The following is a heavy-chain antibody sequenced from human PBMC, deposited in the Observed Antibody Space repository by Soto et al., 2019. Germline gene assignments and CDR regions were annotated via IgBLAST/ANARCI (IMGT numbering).Heavy chain of an antibody. J-gene: IGHJ6*03. Sequence: SETLSLTCTVSGGSISSYYWSWIRQPPGKGLEWIGYIYYSGSTNYNPSLKSRVTISVDTSKNQFSLKLSSVTAADTAMYYCARGRVGYCSGGSCHGGHHYYYMDVWGKGTTVTVSS. V-gene: IGHV4-59*01. CDR3: ARGRVGYCSGGSCHGGHHYYYMDV. D-gene: IGHD2-15*01. CDR1: GGSISSYY. CDR2: IYYSGST.